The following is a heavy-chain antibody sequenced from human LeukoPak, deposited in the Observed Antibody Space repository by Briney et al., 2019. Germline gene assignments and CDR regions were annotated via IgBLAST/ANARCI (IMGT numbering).Heavy chain of an antibody. V-gene: IGHV4-59*01. CDR2: LYYSGST. CDR1: GGSISSYY. J-gene: IGHJ5*02. Sequence: SETLSLTCIVSGGSISSYYWSWIRQPPGKGLEWIGYLYYSGSTNYNPSLKSRVTISVDTSKNQFSLKLSSVTAADTAVYYCARGSHYYGSGSPNWFDPWGQGTLVTVSS. CDR3: ARGSHYYGSGSPNWFDP. D-gene: IGHD3-10*01.